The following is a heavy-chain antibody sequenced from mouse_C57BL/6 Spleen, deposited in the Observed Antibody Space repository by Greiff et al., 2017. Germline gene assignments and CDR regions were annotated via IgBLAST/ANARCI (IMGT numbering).Heavy chain of an antibody. V-gene: IGHV1-61*01. D-gene: IGHD2-5*01. CDR2: IYPSDSET. CDR3: AREDYSNFFDY. Sequence: QVHVKQSGAELVRPGSSVKLSCKASGYTFTSYWMDWVKQRPGQGLEWIGNIYPSDSETHYNQKFKDKATLTVDKSSSTAYMQLSSLTSEDSAVYYCAREDYSNFFDYWGQGTTLTVSS. CDR1: GYTFTSYW. J-gene: IGHJ2*01.